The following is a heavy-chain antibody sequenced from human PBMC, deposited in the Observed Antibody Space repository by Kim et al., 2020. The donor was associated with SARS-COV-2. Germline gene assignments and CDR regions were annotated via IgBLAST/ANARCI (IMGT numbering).Heavy chain of an antibody. CDR3: AKDGCSSTSCSLVY. CDR1: GFTFSSYG. D-gene: IGHD2-2*01. CDR2: ISYDGSNK. Sequence: GGSLRLSCAASGFTFSSYGMHWVRQAPGKGLEWVAVISYDGSNKYYADSVKGRFTISRDNSKNTLYLQMNSLRAEDTALYYCAKDGCSSTSCSLVYWGQGTLVTVSS. V-gene: IGHV3-30*18. J-gene: IGHJ4*02.